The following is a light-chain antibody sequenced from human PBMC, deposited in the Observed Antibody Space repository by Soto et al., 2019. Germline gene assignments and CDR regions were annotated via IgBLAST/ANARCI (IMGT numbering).Light chain of an antibody. V-gene: IGKV1-5*03. J-gene: IGKJ1*01. CDR3: QHYNSYSEA. CDR1: QTISSW. Sequence: DIQMTQSPSTLSGSVGDRVTITCRASQTISSWLAWYQQKPGKAPKLLIYKASTLKSGVPSRFSGSGSGTEFTLTISSRQPDDCATYFCQHYNSYSEAFGQGTKVELK. CDR2: KAS.